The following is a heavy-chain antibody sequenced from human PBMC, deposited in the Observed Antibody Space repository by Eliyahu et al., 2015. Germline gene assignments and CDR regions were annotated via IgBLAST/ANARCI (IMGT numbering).Heavy chain of an antibody. V-gene: IGHV1-46*03. CDR3: VRGDRWLQLNWFDP. Sequence: QVQLVQSGAXVKKPGASVKVSCXXXGYTFTSXYMXXVRXAPGQGLEWMGIINPSGGSTSYAQKFQGRVTMTRDTSTSTVYMELSSLRSEDTAVYYCVRGDRWLQLNWFDPWGQGTLVTVSS. CDR2: INPSGGST. CDR1: GYTFTSXY. J-gene: IGHJ5*02. D-gene: IGHD5-24*01.